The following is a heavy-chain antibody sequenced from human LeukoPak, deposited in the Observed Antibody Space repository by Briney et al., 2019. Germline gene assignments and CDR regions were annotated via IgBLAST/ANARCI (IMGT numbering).Heavy chain of an antibody. CDR2: INHSGST. Sequence: PSETLSLTCAVYGGSFSGYYWSWIRQPPGKGLEWIGEINHSGSTNYNPSLKSRVTISVDTSKNQFSLKLSSVTAADTAVYYCARRRYYYGSGSRGDYYYYMDVWGKGTTVTISS. V-gene: IGHV4-34*01. D-gene: IGHD3-10*01. CDR1: GGSFSGYY. J-gene: IGHJ6*03. CDR3: ARRRYYYGSGSRGDYYYYMDV.